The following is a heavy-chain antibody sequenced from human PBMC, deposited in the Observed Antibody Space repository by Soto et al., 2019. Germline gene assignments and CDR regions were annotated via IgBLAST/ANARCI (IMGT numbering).Heavy chain of an antibody. CDR1: GFTFSDYY. V-gene: IGHV3-11*06. J-gene: IGHJ4*02. Sequence: GGSLRLSCTASGFTFSDYYMSWVRQAPGKGLEWVSFITGSTGYTNYADSVKGRFTISRDNAKNSLYLQMNSLRAEDTAVYYCARSVLGTRGSFDYWGPGTLVTVSS. CDR2: ITGSTGYT. CDR3: ARSVLGTRGSFDY. D-gene: IGHD3-16*01.